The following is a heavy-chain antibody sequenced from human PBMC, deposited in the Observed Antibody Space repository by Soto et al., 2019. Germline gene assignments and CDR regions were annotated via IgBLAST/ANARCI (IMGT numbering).Heavy chain of an antibody. CDR3: AKDFGINWYYFDS. D-gene: IGHD1-1*01. V-gene: IGHV3-30*18. J-gene: IGHJ4*02. CDR2: ISYDGSDK. CDR1: GFTFRSHG. Sequence: GESLKISCAASGFTFRSHGMHWVRQAPGKGLEWVTLISYDGSDKNYADSVKGRFTISRDNSKNMLYLQMNSLEPEDTAVYYCAKDFGINWYYFDSWGQGTLVT.